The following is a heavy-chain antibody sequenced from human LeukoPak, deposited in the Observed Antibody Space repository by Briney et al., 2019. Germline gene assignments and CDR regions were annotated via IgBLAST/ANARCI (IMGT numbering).Heavy chain of an antibody. D-gene: IGHD3-10*01. Sequence: SETLSLTCAVHGGSFSGYYWSWLRQPPGKGLEWIGEINHSGSTNYNPSLKSRVTISVDTSKNQFSLKLSSVTAADTAVYYCARGSGSGSPKGSYYYYGMDVWGKGTTVTVSS. V-gene: IGHV4-34*01. CDR3: ARGSGSGSPKGSYYYYGMDV. CDR1: GGSFSGYY. J-gene: IGHJ6*04. CDR2: INHSGST.